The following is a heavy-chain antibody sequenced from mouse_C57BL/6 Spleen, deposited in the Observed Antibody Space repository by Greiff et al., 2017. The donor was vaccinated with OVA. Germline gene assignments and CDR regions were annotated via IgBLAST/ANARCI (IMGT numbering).Heavy chain of an antibody. D-gene: IGHD1-1*01. CDR3: AREGTTDPDY. CDR2: IYPGDGDT. CDR1: GYAFSSYW. Sequence: QVQLQQSGAELVKPGASVKISCKASGYAFSSYWMNWVKQRPGKGLEWIGQIYPGDGDTNYTGKFKGKATLTADKSSSPAYMQLSSLTSEASAVYFCAREGTTDPDYWGQGTTLTVSS. V-gene: IGHV1-80*01. J-gene: IGHJ2*01.